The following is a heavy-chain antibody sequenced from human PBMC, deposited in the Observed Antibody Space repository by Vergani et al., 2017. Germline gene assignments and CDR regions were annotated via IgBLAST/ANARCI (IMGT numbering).Heavy chain of an antibody. Sequence: QVQLQESGPGLVKPSETLSLTCTVSGGSISSYYWSWIRQPAGKGLEWIGRIYTSGSTNYNPSLKSRVPMSVDTSKNQFSLKLSSVTAADTAVYYCARDTAMVGGDAFDIWGQGTMVTVSS. CDR2: IYTSGST. D-gene: IGHD5-18*01. CDR3: ARDTAMVGGDAFDI. V-gene: IGHV4-4*07. J-gene: IGHJ3*02. CDR1: GGSISSYY.